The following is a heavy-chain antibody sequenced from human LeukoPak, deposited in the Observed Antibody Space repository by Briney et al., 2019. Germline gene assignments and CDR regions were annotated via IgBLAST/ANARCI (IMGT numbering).Heavy chain of an antibody. J-gene: IGHJ3*01. D-gene: IGHD3-9*01. CDR1: GYSVSDYY. V-gene: IGHV1-2*02. Sequence: ASVKVSCKTSGYSVSDYYMHWVRQAPGQGLEWMGGINPNTGGTKYAQEFQGRVTMTGDTSLSIVQMELRSLTADDTAMYYCATPVPGYGALDVWGRGTMVTVSS. CDR3: ATPVPGYGALDV. CDR2: INPNTGGT.